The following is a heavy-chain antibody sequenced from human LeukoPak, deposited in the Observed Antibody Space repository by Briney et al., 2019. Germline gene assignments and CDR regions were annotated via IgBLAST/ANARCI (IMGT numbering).Heavy chain of an antibody. V-gene: IGHV3-7*04. CDR3: ARALRGSVYYMDV. CDR2: IKQDGSEK. Sequence: GGSLRLSCAASGFTFSTYGMSWVRQAPGKGLEWVANIKQDGSEKYYVDSVKGRFTISRDNAKNSLFLQMNSLRAEDTAVYYCARALRGSVYYMDVWGKGTTVTVSS. CDR1: GFTFSTYG. J-gene: IGHJ6*03. D-gene: IGHD3-10*01.